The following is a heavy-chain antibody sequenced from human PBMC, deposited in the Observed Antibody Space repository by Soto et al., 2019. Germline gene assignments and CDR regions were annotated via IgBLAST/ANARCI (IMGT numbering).Heavy chain of an antibody. CDR2: ISWNSGSI. D-gene: IGHD3-10*01. CDR1: GFTFDDYA. V-gene: IGHV3-9*01. J-gene: IGHJ6*03. CDR3: AKDGLSRYYYGSGSYYLYYYYMDV. Sequence: GGSLRLSCAASGFTFDDYAMHWVRQAPGKGLEWVSGISWNSGSIGYADSVKGRFTISRDNAKNSLYLQMNSLRAEDTALYYCAKDGLSRYYYGSGSYYLYYYYMDVWGKGTTVTVSS.